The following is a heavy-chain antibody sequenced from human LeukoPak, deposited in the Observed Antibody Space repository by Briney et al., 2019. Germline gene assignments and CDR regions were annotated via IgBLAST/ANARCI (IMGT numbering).Heavy chain of an antibody. Sequence: PGGSLRLSCAASGFTFSSYGMHWARQAPGKGLEWVAFIRYDGSDKYYADSVKGRFTISRDNSKNTLYLQMNSLRAEHTAVYYCAKNITIFVVVSPYFDYWGQGTLVTVSS. D-gene: IGHD3-3*01. CDR2: IRYDGSDK. J-gene: IGHJ4*02. V-gene: IGHV3-30*02. CDR1: GFTFSSYG. CDR3: AKNITIFVVVSPYFDY.